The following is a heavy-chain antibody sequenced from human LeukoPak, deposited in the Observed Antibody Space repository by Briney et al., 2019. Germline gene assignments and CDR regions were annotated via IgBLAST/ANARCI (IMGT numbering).Heavy chain of an antibody. V-gene: IGHV1-2*04. D-gene: IGHD2-2*01. CDR3: ARDGSSSTSWDGYWFDP. Sequence: GASVKVSCKASGYTFTGYYMHWVRQAPGQGLEWMGWINANSGGTNYAQKFQGWVTMTRDTSISTAYMELSRLRSDDTAVYYCARDGSSSTSWDGYWFDPWRQGTLVTVSS. J-gene: IGHJ5*02. CDR2: INANSGGT. CDR1: GYTFTGYY.